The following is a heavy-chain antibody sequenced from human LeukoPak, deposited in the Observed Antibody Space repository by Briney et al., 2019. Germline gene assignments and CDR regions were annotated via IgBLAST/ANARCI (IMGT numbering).Heavy chain of an antibody. J-gene: IGHJ4*02. Sequence: ASVKVSCQASGYSLIGYGISWVRQAPGQGLGWMGWISSYSGNTNYAQELQGRVTMTTDSSTSTAYMELRSLRSDDTAFYYCARDRGTYGGMDYWGQGTLVTVSS. V-gene: IGHV1-18*01. CDR2: ISSYSGNT. CDR1: GYSLIGYG. CDR3: ARDRGTYGGMDY. D-gene: IGHD4-23*01.